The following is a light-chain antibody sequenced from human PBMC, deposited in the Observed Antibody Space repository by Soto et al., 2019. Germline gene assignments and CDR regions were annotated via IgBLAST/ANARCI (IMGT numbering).Light chain of an antibody. V-gene: IGLV2-8*01. J-gene: IGLJ2*01. CDR2: EVS. Sequence: QSVLTQPPSASGSPGQSVTISCTGTSSDVGGYNYVSWYQQHPGKAPKLMIYEVSKRPSGVPDRFSGSKSGNTASLTVSGLQDEDEADYYCSSYAGSNNILFGGGTKVTVL. CDR3: SSYAGSNNIL. CDR1: SSDVGGYNY.